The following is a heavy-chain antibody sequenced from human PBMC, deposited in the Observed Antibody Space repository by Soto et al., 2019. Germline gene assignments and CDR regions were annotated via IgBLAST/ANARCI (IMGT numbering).Heavy chain of an antibody. CDR2: INTANGHT. CDR3: GRGQATFDP. CDR1: GYTFTNYA. V-gene: IGHV1-3*04. Sequence: QIQLVQSGAEMKKPGASVKGSCKASGYTFTNYAMHWVRQAPGQRLEWMGRINTANGHTIYPQNFQGRVTTTRDTSASTVYLELSSLRFEDTAVYYCGRGQATFDPWGQGTLVTVSS. J-gene: IGHJ5*02.